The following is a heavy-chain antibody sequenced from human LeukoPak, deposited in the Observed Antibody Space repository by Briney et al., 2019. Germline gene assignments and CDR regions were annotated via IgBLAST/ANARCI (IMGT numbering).Heavy chain of an antibody. J-gene: IGHJ3*02. CDR3: ARGLTTDYGAFNI. CDR2: IHYTGTV. V-gene: IGHV4-59*01. D-gene: IGHD4-17*01. Sequence: SETLSLTCTVSGGSISSYYWSWIRQPPGKGLEWIAYIHYTGTVNYNPAHKSRATISVDMSNNQFSLELTFVTAADTAVYYCARGLTTDYGAFNIWGQGTAVSVSS. CDR1: GGSISSYY.